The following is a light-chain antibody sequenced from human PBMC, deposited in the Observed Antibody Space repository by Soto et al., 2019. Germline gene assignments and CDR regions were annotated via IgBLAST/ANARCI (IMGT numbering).Light chain of an antibody. J-gene: IGKJ4*01. CDR3: QQRSNWPPLT. Sequence: EIVLTQSPATLSLSPGERATLSCRASQSVSNYLAWYQQKPGQAPRLLIYDASNRATGIPPRFRGSGSGTDFTLTISSLEPEDFAVYYCQQRSNWPPLTFGGGTKVQIK. V-gene: IGKV3-11*01. CDR2: DAS. CDR1: QSVSNY.